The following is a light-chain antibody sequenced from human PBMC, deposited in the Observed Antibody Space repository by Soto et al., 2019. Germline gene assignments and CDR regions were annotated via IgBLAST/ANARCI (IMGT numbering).Light chain of an antibody. J-gene: IGKJ4*01. CDR3: QQYGRALT. V-gene: IGKV3-20*01. CDR1: QSVSSNY. Sequence: EIVLTQSPGTLSLSPGERATLSCRASQSVSSNYLAWYQQKPGQAPRLLIFGASIRATDIPDRFSGSGSGTLFTLTISRLEPEDFAVYYCQQYGRALTFGEGTKVEVK. CDR2: GAS.